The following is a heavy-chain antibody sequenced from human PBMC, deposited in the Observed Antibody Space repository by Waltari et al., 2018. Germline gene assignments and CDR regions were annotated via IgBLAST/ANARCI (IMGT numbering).Heavy chain of an antibody. CDR3: ATGGTYYDFWSGPKN. D-gene: IGHD3-3*01. CDR1: GYSFTSYW. CDR2: IYPGDSVT. V-gene: IGHV5-51*01. Sequence: EVQLVQSGAEVKKPGESLKISCKGSGYSFTSYWIGWVRQLPGKGLEWMGIIYPGDSVTRYIPSFQGQVTISADKSISTAYLQWSSLKASDTAMYYCATGGTYYDFWSGPKNWGQGTLVTVSS. J-gene: IGHJ4*02.